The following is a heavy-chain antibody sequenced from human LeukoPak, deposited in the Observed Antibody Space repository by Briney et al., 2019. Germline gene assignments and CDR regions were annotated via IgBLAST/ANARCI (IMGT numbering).Heavy chain of an antibody. D-gene: IGHD6-19*01. CDR2: ISGSGGST. J-gene: IGHJ4*02. Sequence: GGSLRLSCAASGFTFSSYAMTWVRQAPGKGLEWVSGISGSGGSTYYADSVKGRFAISRDNSKNTLYLQMNSLRAEDTAVYYCARDRWGSSGCPLVYWGQGTLVTVSS. V-gene: IGHV3-23*01. CDR3: ARDRWGSSGCPLVY. CDR1: GFTFSSYA.